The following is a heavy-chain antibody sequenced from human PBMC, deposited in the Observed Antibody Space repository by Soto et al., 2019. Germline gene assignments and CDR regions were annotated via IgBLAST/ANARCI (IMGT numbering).Heavy chain of an antibody. CDR2: IYYSGST. V-gene: IGHV4-59*01. CDR3: ARDLGYPKKKDDAFDI. CDR1: GGSISSYY. J-gene: IGHJ3*02. Sequence: PSETLSLTCTVAGGSISSYYWSWIRQPPGKGLEWIGYIYYSGSTNYNPSLKSRVTISVDTSKNQFSLKLSSVTAADTAVYYCARDLGYPKKKDDAFDIWGQGTMVTVSS. D-gene: IGHD5-18*01.